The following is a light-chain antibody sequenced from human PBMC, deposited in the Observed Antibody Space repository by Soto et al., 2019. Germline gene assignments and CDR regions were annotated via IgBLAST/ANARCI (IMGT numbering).Light chain of an antibody. CDR1: SSDVGSYNL. V-gene: IGLV2-23*03. Sequence: QSVLTQPASVSGSPGQSITISCTGTSSDVGSYNLVSWYQQHPGKAPQLIMYEGSKPPSGVSNRFSGSKSGNTASLTISGLQAEDEADSSGCSYAGSSTFVVFGGGPKLTV. CDR3: CSYAGSSTFVV. J-gene: IGLJ2*01. CDR2: EGS.